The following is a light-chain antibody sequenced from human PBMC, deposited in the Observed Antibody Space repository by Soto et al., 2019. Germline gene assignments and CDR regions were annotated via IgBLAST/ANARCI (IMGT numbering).Light chain of an antibody. CDR1: QTISSW. CDR2: KAS. V-gene: IGKV1-5*03. CDR3: QHYNSYSEA. Sequence: DVQMNQSPSTVSGYVGDRVTITCRASQTISSWLAWYQQKPGKAPKLLIYKASTLKSGVPSRFSGSGSGTEFTLTISSLQPDDFATYYCQHYNSYSEAFGQGTIVDI. J-gene: IGKJ1*01.